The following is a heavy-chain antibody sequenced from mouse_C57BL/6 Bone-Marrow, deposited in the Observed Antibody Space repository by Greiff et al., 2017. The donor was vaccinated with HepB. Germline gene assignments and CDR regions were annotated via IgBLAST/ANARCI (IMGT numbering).Heavy chain of an antibody. D-gene: IGHD1-1*01. CDR2: INPNNGGT. CDR3: ARNCYGSSYVPYWYFDV. J-gene: IGHJ1*03. Sequence: DVQLQESGPELVKPGASVKIPCKASGYTFTDYNMDWVKQSHGKSLEWIGDINPNNGGTIYNQKFKGKATLTVDKSSSTAYMELRSLTSEDTAVYYCARNCYGSSYVPYWYFDVWGTGTTVTVSS. CDR1: GYTFTDYN. V-gene: IGHV1-18*01.